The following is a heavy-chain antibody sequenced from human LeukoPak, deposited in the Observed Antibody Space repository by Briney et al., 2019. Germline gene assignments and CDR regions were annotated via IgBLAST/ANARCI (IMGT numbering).Heavy chain of an antibody. V-gene: IGHV1-69*04. CDR1: GGTFSSYA. CDR3: ATLPPMVRGVIITTYYYYGMDV. Sequence: GASVKVSCKASGGTFSSYAISWVRQAPGQGLEWMGRIIPILGIANYAQKFQGRVTITADKSTRTAYMELSRLRSEDTAVYYCATLPPMVRGVIITTYYYYGMDVWGQGTTVTVSS. D-gene: IGHD3-10*01. J-gene: IGHJ6*02. CDR2: IIPILGIA.